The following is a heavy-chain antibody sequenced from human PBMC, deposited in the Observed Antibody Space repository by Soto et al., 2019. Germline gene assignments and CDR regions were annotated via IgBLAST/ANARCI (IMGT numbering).Heavy chain of an antibody. J-gene: IGHJ3*02. CDR2: INPATGAA. CDR1: GYPVTAYY. D-gene: IGHD3-3*01. CDR3: ARGGGVGVAGSAAFDM. V-gene: IGHV1-2*02. Sequence: QLHLVQSGAVVKKPGASVTVSCSASGYPVTAYYMHWVRQAPGRGLEWMGGINPATGAAKYTQTFQGRVHMTRDTSTSTLFMELSGLTSEDAAVFYCARGGGVGVAGSAAFDMWGQGTLVTVSS.